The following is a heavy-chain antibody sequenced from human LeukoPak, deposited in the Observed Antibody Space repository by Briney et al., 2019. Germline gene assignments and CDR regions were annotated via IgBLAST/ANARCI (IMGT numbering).Heavy chain of an antibody. J-gene: IGHJ4*02. CDR2: INQSGST. D-gene: IGHD3-22*01. Sequence: SETLTLTCAVSGGSFSDYYWSWIRQSPGRGLEWIGEINQSGSTDYNPSLKSRVIISMEKSKNQFSLNLSSVTAADTAVYYCARDFDSSGYYPFYWGQGTPVTVSS. CDR3: ARDFDSSGYYPFY. CDR1: GGSFSDYY. V-gene: IGHV4-34*01.